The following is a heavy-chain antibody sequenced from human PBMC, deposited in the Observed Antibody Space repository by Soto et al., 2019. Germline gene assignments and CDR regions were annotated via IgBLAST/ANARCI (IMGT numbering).Heavy chain of an antibody. D-gene: IGHD2-15*01. V-gene: IGHV4-59*11. Sequence: SGTLSLTCSFSSVSICSHFWSWIRQAPGKGPELVGYIYHTVNTNYNPALKSRVTISMDTSENQLSLQLSSVTAADTAVYYCARLQYTVVTALDIWGQGTMVTVSS. CDR2: IYHTVNT. J-gene: IGHJ3*02. CDR1: SVSICSHF. CDR3: ARLQYTVVTALDI.